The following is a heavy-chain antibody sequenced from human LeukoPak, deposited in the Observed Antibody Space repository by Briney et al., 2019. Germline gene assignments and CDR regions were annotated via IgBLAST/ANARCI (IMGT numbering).Heavy chain of an antibody. CDR1: GGSVNSDGCY. CDR2: ISKTGSP. D-gene: IGHD3-9*01. Sequence: PSQTLSLTCHVSGGSVNSDGCYWSWTRQHPGKGPVWIGFISKTGSPSFNPSLKSPVSISVDTSKNQFSLWLTSVTAADTAVYYCARDVVLTVSPDAFDIWGQGTMVSVSS. CDR3: ARDVVLTVSPDAFDI. V-gene: IGHV4-31*01. J-gene: IGHJ3*02.